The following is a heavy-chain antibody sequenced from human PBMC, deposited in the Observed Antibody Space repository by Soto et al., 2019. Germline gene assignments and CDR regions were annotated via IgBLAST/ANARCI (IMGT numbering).Heavy chain of an antibody. CDR2: INAGNGNT. V-gene: IGHV1-3*01. CDR1: GYTFTNYA. J-gene: IGHJ4*02. D-gene: IGHD3-10*01. CDR3: ARGIWTMARGAYYFDS. Sequence: QVQLVQSGAEVKKPGASMKVSCRASGYTFTNYAMQWARQAPGHSLEWMGWINAGNGNTKYSQRFQGRVTITRDTTATTTYLELSSLRSEDTAVYYCARGIWTMARGAYYFDSWGQGTLVTVSS.